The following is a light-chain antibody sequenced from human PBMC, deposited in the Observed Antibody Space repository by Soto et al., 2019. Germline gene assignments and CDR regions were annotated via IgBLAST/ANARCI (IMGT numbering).Light chain of an antibody. V-gene: IGKV3-11*01. J-gene: IGKJ4*01. CDR3: QQRRSSLN. CDR2: DVS. Sequence: IVLTQSPATLSLSPGERATLSCRASQSVSTYLAWYQQKSGQAPRLLIYDVSKRATGIPPRFSGSGAGTDFTLTISSLEPEDSATYYCQQRRSSLNFGGGTKVDIK. CDR1: QSVSTY.